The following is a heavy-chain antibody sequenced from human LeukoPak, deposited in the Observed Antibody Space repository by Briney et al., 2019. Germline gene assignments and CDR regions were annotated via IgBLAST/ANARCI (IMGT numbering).Heavy chain of an antibody. CDR2: ISDDGTNT. Sequence: GGSLRLSCAASGFTFSSYAMHWVRQAPGKGLECVAFISDDGTNTYYADSVKGRFTISRDDSKNTLYLQMDSLRAEDTALYYCARSSSSGYTYYFDYWGQGTLVTVSS. D-gene: IGHD6-19*01. V-gene: IGHV3-30*04. CDR1: GFTFSSYA. J-gene: IGHJ4*02. CDR3: ARSSSSGYTYYFDY.